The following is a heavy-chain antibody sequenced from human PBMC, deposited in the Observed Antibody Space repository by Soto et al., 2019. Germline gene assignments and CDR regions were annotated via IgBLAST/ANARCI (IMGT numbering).Heavy chain of an antibody. CDR2: IIPIFGTA. D-gene: IGHD2-2*01. CDR3: ARGDIVVVPAAIGNYYYGMDV. CDR1: GGTFSSYA. J-gene: IGHJ6*02. Sequence: QVQLVQSGAEVKKPGSSVKVSCKASGGTFSSYAISWVRQAPGQGLEWMGGIIPIFGTANYAQKFQGRVTITADESTSTADMELSSLRSEDTAVYYCARGDIVVVPAAIGNYYYGMDVWGQGTTVTVSS. V-gene: IGHV1-69*01.